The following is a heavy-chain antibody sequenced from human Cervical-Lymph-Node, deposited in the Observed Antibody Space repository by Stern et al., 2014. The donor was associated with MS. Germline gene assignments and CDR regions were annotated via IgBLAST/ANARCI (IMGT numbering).Heavy chain of an antibody. V-gene: IGHV4-61*02. CDR1: GDSINSGSFY. CDR3: ASGYRFFDY. J-gene: IGHJ4*02. Sequence: QVQLQESGPGLVKPSQTLSLTCTVSGDSINSGSFYWSWIRQPAGKGLEWIGRIWPSGSAFYFPSLKSRAAISIDTSQNQFSLKLPSVTAADTAIYFCASGYRFFDYWGQGILVTVSS. D-gene: IGHD5-18*01. CDR2: IWPSGSA.